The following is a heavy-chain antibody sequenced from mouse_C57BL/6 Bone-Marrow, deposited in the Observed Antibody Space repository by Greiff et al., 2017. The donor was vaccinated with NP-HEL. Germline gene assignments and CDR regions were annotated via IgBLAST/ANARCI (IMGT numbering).Heavy chain of an antibody. CDR1: GFTFSDYY. CDR3: AREDSNYVNYAMDY. J-gene: IGHJ4*01. Sequence: EVKVEESGGGLVQPGGSLKLSCAASGFTFSDYYMYWVRQTPEKRLEWVAYISNGGGSTYYPDTVKGRFTISRDNAKNTLYLQMSRLKSEDTAMYYCAREDSNYVNYAMDYWGQGTSVTVSS. D-gene: IGHD2-5*01. V-gene: IGHV5-12*01. CDR2: ISNGGGST.